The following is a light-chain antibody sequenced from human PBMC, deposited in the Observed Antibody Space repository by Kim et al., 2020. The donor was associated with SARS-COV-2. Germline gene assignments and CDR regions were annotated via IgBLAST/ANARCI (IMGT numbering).Light chain of an antibody. CDR2: DAS. CDR1: QSVSKF. V-gene: IGKV3-11*01. CDR3: QQRNNWPFT. J-gene: IGKJ3*01. Sequence: LSPGEGATLSCRASQSVSKFLAWYQQKPGQAPRLLTSDASNRAAGIPARFSGSGSGTDFTLTISSLEPEDFAVYYCQQRNNWPFTFGPGTKVDI.